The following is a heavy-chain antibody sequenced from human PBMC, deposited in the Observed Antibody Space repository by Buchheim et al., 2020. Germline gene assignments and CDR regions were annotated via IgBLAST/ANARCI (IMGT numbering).Heavy chain of an antibody. CDR2: IYHSGST. Sequence: QVQLQESGPGLVKPSGTLSLTCAVSGGSVSSSNWWSWVRQPPGKGLEWIGEIYHSGSTNYNPSLKSRVTMSVDKSKNQFSLNLSSVTAADTAVYYCAREGPYCSGGSCYTYGMDVWGQGTT. J-gene: IGHJ6*02. CDR3: AREGPYCSGGSCYTYGMDV. D-gene: IGHD2-15*01. V-gene: IGHV4-4*02. CDR1: GGSVSSSNW.